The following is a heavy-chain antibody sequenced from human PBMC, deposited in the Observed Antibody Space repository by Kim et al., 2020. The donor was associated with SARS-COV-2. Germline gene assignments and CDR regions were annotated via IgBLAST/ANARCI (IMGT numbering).Heavy chain of an antibody. CDR1: GGSFSGYY. CDR3: ARGAGNIAARWSFRFDP. D-gene: IGHD6-6*01. V-gene: IGHV4-34*01. Sequence: SETLSLTCAVYGGSFSGYYWSWIRQPPGKGLEWIGEINHSGSTNYNPSLKSRVTISVDTSKNQFSLKLSSVTAADTAVYYCARGAGNIAARWSFRFDPWGQGTLVTVSS. J-gene: IGHJ5*02. CDR2: INHSGST.